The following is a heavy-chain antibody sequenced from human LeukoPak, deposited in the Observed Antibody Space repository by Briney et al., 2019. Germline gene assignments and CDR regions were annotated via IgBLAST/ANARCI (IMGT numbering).Heavy chain of an antibody. CDR1: GGTFSSYA. V-gene: IGHV1-69*05. D-gene: IGHD4-17*01. CDR3: ARDRKDYGDPFDY. Sequence: SVKVSCKASGGTFSSYAISWVRQAPGQGLEWMGRIIPIFGTANYAQKFQGRFTITTDESTSTAYMELSSLRSEDTAVYYCARDRKDYGDPFDYWGQGTLVTVSS. CDR2: IIPIFGTA. J-gene: IGHJ4*02.